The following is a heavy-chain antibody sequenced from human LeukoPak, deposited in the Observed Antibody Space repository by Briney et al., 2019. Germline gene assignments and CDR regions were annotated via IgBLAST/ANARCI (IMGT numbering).Heavy chain of an antibody. D-gene: IGHD6-19*01. CDR2: IKSKTAGGTT. V-gene: IGHV3-15*01. CDR3: TTADTRGSGWYWELDYFDY. CDR1: GFTFSNSW. J-gene: IGHJ4*02. Sequence: GGSLRLSCAASGFTFSNSWMSWVRQAPGKGLEWVGRIKSKTAGGTTDYAAPVKGRFTISRDDSKNTLYLQMNSLKTEDTAVYYCTTADTRGSGWYWELDYFDYWGQGTLVTVSS.